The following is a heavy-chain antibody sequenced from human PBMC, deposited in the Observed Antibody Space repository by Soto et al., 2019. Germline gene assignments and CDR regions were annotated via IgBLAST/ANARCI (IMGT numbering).Heavy chain of an antibody. CDR3: AKDPRKDLRYCSSTSCYGLGKPNWFDP. CDR2: ISGSGGST. J-gene: IGHJ5*02. Sequence: PGGSLRLSCAASGFTFSSYAMSWVRQAPGKGLEWVSAISGSGGSTYYADSVKGRFTISRDNSKNTLYLQMNSLRAEDTAVYYCAKDPRKDLRYCSSTSCYGLGKPNWFDPWGQGTLVTVSS. D-gene: IGHD2-2*01. V-gene: IGHV3-23*01. CDR1: GFTFSSYA.